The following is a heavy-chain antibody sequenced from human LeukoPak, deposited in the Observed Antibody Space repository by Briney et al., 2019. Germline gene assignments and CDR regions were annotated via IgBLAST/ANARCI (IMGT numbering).Heavy chain of an antibody. CDR3: ARARITMVRGVIITGFDP. CDR2: INPNSGGT. Sequence: ASVKVSCKASGYTFTGYYMHWVRQAPGQGPEWMGWINPNSGGTNYAQKFQGRVTMTRDTSISTAYMELSRLRSDDTAVYYCARARITMVRGVIITGFDPWGQGTLVTVSS. CDR1: GYTFTGYY. J-gene: IGHJ5*02. D-gene: IGHD3-10*01. V-gene: IGHV1-2*02.